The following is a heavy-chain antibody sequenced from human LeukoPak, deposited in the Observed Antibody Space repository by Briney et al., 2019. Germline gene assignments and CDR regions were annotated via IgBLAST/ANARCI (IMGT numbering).Heavy chain of an antibody. D-gene: IGHD3-3*01. J-gene: IGHJ5*02. CDR3: AREGYYDFWSGYPPTWFDP. Sequence: SETLSLTCTVSGGSISSSSYYWGWIRQPPGKGLEWIGSIYYTGSTYYSPSLKSRVTISVDTSMNQFSLKLSSVTAADTAVYYCAREGYYDFWSGYPPTWFDPWGQGTLVTVSS. CDR2: IYYTGST. V-gene: IGHV4-39*02. CDR1: GGSISSSSYY.